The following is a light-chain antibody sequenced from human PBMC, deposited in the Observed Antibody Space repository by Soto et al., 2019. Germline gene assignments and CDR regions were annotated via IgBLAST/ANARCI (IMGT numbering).Light chain of an antibody. CDR2: GAS. Sequence: EIVMTQSPATLPVSPGERAPLSCRASQSVCSNLAWYHQKPGQAPRLLIYGASSRATGIPDRFSGSGSGTDFTLTISRLEPEDFAVYYCQQYGSSTPTFGQGTKVDIK. J-gene: IGKJ1*01. CDR1: QSVCSN. CDR3: QQYGSSTPT. V-gene: IGKV3-20*01.